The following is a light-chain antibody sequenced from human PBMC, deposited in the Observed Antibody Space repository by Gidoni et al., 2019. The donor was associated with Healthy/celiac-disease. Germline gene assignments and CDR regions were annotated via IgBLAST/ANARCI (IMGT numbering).Light chain of an antibody. CDR1: SSNIGSNT. CDR2: SHN. Sequence: QSVLTQPPSASGTPRQRVTISCSGSSSNIGSNTVNWYQQLPGTAPKLLIYSHNQRPSGVPDRFSGSTSGTSASLAISGLQSEDEADYYCAAWDDSLNGRVFGGGTKLTVL. V-gene: IGLV1-44*01. CDR3: AAWDDSLNGRV. J-gene: IGLJ3*02.